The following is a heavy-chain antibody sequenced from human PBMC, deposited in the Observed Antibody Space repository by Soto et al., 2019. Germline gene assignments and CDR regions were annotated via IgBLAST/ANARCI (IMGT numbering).Heavy chain of an antibody. Sequence: PGESLKISCKGSGYSFTSYWIGWVRQMPGKGLEWMGIIYPGDSDTRYSPSFQGQVTISADKSISTAYLQWSSLKASDTAMYYCARLVVVAATPSPFDPWGQGTLVTVSS. D-gene: IGHD2-15*01. CDR1: GYSFTSYW. J-gene: IGHJ5*02. CDR2: IYPGDSDT. CDR3: ARLVVVAATPSPFDP. V-gene: IGHV5-51*01.